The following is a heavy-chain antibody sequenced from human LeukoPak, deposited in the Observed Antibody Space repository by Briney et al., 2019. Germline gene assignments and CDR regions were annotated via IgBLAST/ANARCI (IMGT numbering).Heavy chain of an antibody. V-gene: IGHV3-23*01. CDR2: ISRSGTVT. Sequence: PGGSLRLSCAASGFTFSNFAMSWVRQAPGKGLEWVSVISRSGTVTYYADSVKGRFTISRDNSKNTLSLQMNSLRAEDTAVYYCARLSRVARVADGDPGLSYWGQGTLVTVSS. D-gene: IGHD4-17*01. CDR1: GFTFSNFA. J-gene: IGHJ4*02. CDR3: ARLSRVARVADGDPGLSY.